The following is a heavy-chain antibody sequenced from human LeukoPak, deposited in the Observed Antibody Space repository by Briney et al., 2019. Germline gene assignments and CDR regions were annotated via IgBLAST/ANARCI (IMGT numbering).Heavy chain of an antibody. CDR1: GYTFTSYY. CDR3: ARGQGYSDSHQDY. J-gene: IGHJ4*02. CDR2: INPSSGST. D-gene: IGHD6-13*01. Sequence: ASVTVSCKASGYTFTSYYMHWVRQVPGQGLEWVGMINPSSGSTTYAQKFQGRVAMTGDTSTYTVYMQMSSLRSEDTAMYYCARGQGYSDSHQDYWGQGTLGLVSS. V-gene: IGHV1-46*01.